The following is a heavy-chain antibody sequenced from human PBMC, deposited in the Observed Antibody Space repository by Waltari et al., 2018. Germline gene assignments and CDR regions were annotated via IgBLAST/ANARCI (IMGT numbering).Heavy chain of an antibody. Sequence: QVQLVQSGAEVKKPGSSVKVSCKASGGPFSSYAISWVRQPPGQGLEWMGRIIPIFGTANYAQKFQGRVTITADKSTSTAYMELSSLRSEDTAVYYCASLTCGGGSCQMGYWGQGTLVTVSS. CDR2: IIPIFGTA. D-gene: IGHD2-15*01. J-gene: IGHJ4*02. V-gene: IGHV1-69*08. CDR1: GGPFSSYA. CDR3: ASLTCGGGSCQMGY.